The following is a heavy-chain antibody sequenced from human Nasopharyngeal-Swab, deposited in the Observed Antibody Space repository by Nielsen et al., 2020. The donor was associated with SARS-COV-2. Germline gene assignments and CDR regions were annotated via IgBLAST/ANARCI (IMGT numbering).Heavy chain of an antibody. Sequence: GESLKISCAASGFTFSSYSMNWVRQAPGKGLEWVSYISSSSSTIYYADSVKGRFTISRDNAKNSLYLQMNSLRAEDTALYYCAKDITEGGGYWGQGTLVTVSS. D-gene: IGHD1-20*01. J-gene: IGHJ4*02. CDR1: GFTFSSYS. CDR2: ISSSSSTI. CDR3: AKDITEGGGY. V-gene: IGHV3-48*04.